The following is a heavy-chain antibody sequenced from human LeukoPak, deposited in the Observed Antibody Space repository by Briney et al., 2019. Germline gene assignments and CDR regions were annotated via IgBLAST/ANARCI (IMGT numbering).Heavy chain of an antibody. Sequence: GSSVKVSCKASGGTFISYAISGVRQAPGQGGEWMGGIIPILGTANYAQKFQRRVTITTDESTSTASLELSSLRSEDTAVYYCARDYGDYQNWFDPWGQGTLVTVSS. V-gene: IGHV1-69*05. D-gene: IGHD4-17*01. J-gene: IGHJ5*02. CDR3: ARDYGDYQNWFDP. CDR2: IIPILGTA. CDR1: GGTFISYA.